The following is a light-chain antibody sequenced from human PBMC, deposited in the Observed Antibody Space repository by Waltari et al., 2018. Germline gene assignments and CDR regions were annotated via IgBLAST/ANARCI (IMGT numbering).Light chain of an antibody. CDR3: SSYAGSNNVV. J-gene: IGLJ2*01. Sequence: QSALTQPPSASGSPGQSVTISCTGTSSDVGGYNYVSWYQQHPGKAPKLMIYEVSKRPSGVAARFSVSKSGNTASLTVSGLQAEDEADYYCSSYAGSNNVVFGGGTKLTVL. V-gene: IGLV2-8*01. CDR2: EVS. CDR1: SSDVGGYNY.